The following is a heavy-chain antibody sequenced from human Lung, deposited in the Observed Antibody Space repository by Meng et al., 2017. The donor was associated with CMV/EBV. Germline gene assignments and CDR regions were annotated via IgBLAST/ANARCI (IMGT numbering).Heavy chain of an antibody. CDR1: GYIFTKYG. V-gene: IGHV1-18*01. D-gene: IGHD6-19*01. J-gene: IGHJ4*02. CDR2: ISAYNGDT. CDR3: ARDAGTIAVSGIGDY. Sequence: ASVXVSXKASGYIFTKYGVNWMRQAPGQGPEWMGWISAYNGDTMYAPKVQGRVTMTTDTSTSTAYMELRGLRSDDTAVYYCARDAGTIAVSGIGDYWGQGTXVTVDS.